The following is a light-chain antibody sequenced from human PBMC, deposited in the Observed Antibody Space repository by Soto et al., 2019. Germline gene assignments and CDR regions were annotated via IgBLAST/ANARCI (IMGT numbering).Light chain of an antibody. V-gene: IGKV1-33*01. CDR1: QDISNY. Sequence: DLQMTQSPSSLSASVGDRVTITCQASQDISNYLNWYQQKPGKAPKLLIYDASNLETGVPSRFSGSGSGTDFTFTISSLQPEDIATYYCQQYDNPSTFGPGTKVDIK. CDR2: DAS. CDR3: QQYDNPST. J-gene: IGKJ3*01.